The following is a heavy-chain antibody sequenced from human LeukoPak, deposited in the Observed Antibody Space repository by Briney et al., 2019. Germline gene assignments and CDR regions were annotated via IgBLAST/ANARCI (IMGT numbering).Heavy chain of an antibody. D-gene: IGHD3-22*01. CDR3: ARDGMYYYDSSGYYAVADY. J-gene: IGHJ4*02. CDR1: GFTFSSYW. V-gene: IGHV3-7*01. CDR2: IKQDGSEK. Sequence: GGSLRLSCAASGFTFSSYWMSWVRQAPGKGLEWVANIKQDGSEKYYVDSVKGRFTISRDNAKNSLYLQMNSLRAEDTAVYYCARDGMYYYDSSGYYAVADYWGQGTLVTVSS.